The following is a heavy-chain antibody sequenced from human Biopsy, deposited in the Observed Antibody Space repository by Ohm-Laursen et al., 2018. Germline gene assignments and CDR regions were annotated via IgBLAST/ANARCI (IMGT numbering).Heavy chain of an antibody. D-gene: IGHD3-22*01. CDR1: GASISDYY. CDR3: ARWTPEYDSSRYYLDAFDI. CDR2: IFTSGST. V-gene: IGHV4-4*07. J-gene: IGHJ3*02. Sequence: SDTLSLTCSVSGASISDYYCVWIRQPAGKGLEWIGLIFTSGSTTYNPSLKSRVTLSMDTSKRQFSLKLSFVTAADTAVYYCARWTPEYDSSRYYLDAFDIWGQGTKVTVSS.